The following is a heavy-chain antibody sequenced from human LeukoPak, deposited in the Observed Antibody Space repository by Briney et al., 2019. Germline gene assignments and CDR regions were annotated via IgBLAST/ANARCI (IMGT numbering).Heavy chain of an antibody. CDR3: ARAFGETEYCSSTSCYSFDY. CDR1: GGSISSSSYY. Sequence: NPSETLSLTSTVSGGSISSSSYYWGWIRQPPGKGLEWIGSIYYSGSTYYNPSLKSRVTISVDRSKNQFSLKLSSVTAAGTAVYYCARAFGETEYCSSTSCYSFDYWGQGTLVTVSS. CDR2: IYYSGST. J-gene: IGHJ4*02. D-gene: IGHD2-2*01. V-gene: IGHV4-39*07.